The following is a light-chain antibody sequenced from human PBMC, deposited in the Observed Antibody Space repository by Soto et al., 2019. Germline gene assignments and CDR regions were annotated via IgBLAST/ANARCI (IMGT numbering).Light chain of an antibody. Sequence: DIQMTQSPSSLSASVGDRVTLTCQASQDISNYLNWYQQKPGKAPKLLIYDASNLDTGAPSRFSGSGSGTDFNFTISSLQPEDIATYYCQQYDNPLTFGGGTKVEIK. CDR2: DAS. V-gene: IGKV1-33*01. CDR3: QQYDNPLT. J-gene: IGKJ4*01. CDR1: QDISNY.